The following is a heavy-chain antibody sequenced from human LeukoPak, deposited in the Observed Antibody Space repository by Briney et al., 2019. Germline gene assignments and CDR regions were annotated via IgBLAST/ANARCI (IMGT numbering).Heavy chain of an antibody. Sequence: GGSLRLSCAASGFTFSSYAMHWVRQAPGKGLEWVAVISYDGSNKYYADSVKGRFTISRDNSKNSLYLQMNSLRAEDTAVYYCARNPGRDYYYYYYMDVWGKGTTVTVSS. CDR3: ARNPGRDYYYYYYMDV. V-gene: IGHV3-30*04. D-gene: IGHD2-21*02. CDR2: ISYDGSNK. J-gene: IGHJ6*03. CDR1: GFTFSSYA.